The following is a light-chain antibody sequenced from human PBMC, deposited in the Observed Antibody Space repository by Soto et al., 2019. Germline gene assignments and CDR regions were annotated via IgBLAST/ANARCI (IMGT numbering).Light chain of an antibody. V-gene: IGKV3-11*01. J-gene: IGKJ5*01. CDR3: QQRRSWPPIT. Sequence: EIVLTQSPAPLSVSPGERATLSCRASHSVSNYLVWYQQKPGQPPRLLIYDASNRATDVPARFSGSGSGTDFTLTISSLEPEDFAVYYCQQRRSWPPITFGQGTRLEIK. CDR2: DAS. CDR1: HSVSNY.